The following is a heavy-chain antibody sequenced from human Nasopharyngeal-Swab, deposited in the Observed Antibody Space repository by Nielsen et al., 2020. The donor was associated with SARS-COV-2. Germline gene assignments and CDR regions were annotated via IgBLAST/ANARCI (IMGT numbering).Heavy chain of an antibody. CDR1: GGSVSSGSYY. V-gene: IGHV4-61*02. CDR2: IYTSGST. CDR3: ARGTYYYDSSGPAFDY. D-gene: IGHD3-22*01. J-gene: IGHJ4*02. Sequence: SETLSLTCTVSGGSVSSGSYYWSWIRQPAGKGLEWIGRIYTSGSTNYNPSLKSRVTMSVDTSKNQFSLKLSSVTAADTAVYYCARGTYYYDSSGPAFDYWGQGTLVTVSS.